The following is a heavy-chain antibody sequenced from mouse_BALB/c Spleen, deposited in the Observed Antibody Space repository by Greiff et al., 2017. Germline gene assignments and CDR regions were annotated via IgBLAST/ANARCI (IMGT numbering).Heavy chain of an antibody. V-gene: IGHV5-6-5*01. CDR1: GFTFSSYA. CDR2: ISSGGST. Sequence: EVKVVESGGGLVKPGGSLKLSCAASGFTFSSYAMSWVRQTPEKRLEWVASISSGGSTYYPDSVKGRFTISRDNARNILYLQMSRLRSEDTAMYYCARVYGYFDYWGQGTTLTVSS. D-gene: IGHD1-1*01. J-gene: IGHJ2*01. CDR3: ARVYGYFDY.